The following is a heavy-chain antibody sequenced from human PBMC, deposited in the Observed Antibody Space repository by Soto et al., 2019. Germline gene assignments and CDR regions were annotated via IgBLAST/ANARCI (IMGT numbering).Heavy chain of an antibody. J-gene: IGHJ6*02. V-gene: IGHV1-18*01. CDR3: ARGGRYYYDSSGYPHRVHYGMDV. Sequence: ASLKRSCKASGCTFNSYRISWVRQAPFQLLEWIVSISAYNGNTNYAQKLQGRVTMTTDTSTSTAYMELRSLRSDDTAVYYCARGGRYYYDSSGYPHRVHYGMDVWGQGTTVTVSS. CDR2: ISAYNGNT. CDR1: GCTFNSYR. D-gene: IGHD3-22*01.